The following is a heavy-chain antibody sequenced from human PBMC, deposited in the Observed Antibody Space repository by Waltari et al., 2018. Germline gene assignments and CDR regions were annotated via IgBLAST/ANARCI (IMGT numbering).Heavy chain of an antibody. D-gene: IGHD6-19*01. CDR3: ARDRTGIAVAAPYWYFDL. Sequence: QVQLVQSGAEVKKPGSSVKVSCKASGGTFSSYAISWVRQAPGQGLEWMGGISPIFGTANYAQKFQGRVTITADESTSTAYMELSSLRSEDTAVYYCARDRTGIAVAAPYWYFDLWGRGTLVTVSS. CDR1: GGTFSSYA. CDR2: ISPIFGTA. V-gene: IGHV1-69*01. J-gene: IGHJ2*01.